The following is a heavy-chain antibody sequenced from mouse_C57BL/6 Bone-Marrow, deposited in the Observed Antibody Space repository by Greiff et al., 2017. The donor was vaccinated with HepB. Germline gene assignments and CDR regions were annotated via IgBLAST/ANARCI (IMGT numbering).Heavy chain of an antibody. V-gene: IGHV7-3*01. J-gene: IGHJ2*01. CDR2: IRNKANGYTT. D-gene: IGHD2-1*01. CDR3: ARGYGNYFYSFDY. CDR1: GFTFTDYY. Sequence: EVKLVESGGGLVQPGGSLSLSCAASGFTFTDYYMSWVRQPPGKALEWLGFIRNKANGYTTEYSASVKGRFTISRDNSQSILYLQMSALRAQDSAPYYCARGYGNYFYSFDYWGEGTTLTVSS.